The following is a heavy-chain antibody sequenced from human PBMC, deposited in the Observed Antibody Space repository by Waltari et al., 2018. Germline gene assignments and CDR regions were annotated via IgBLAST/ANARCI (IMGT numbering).Heavy chain of an antibody. CDR2: ISGSGGST. CDR3: AKDELSKPTYYYDSSGYGWDY. D-gene: IGHD3-22*01. J-gene: IGHJ4*02. Sequence: EVQLLESGGGLVQPGGSLRLSCAASGFTCSSYAMSWGRQAPGKGREWVSAISGSGGSTYYADSVKGRFTISRDNSKNTLYLQMNSLRAEDTAVYYCAKDELSKPTYYYDSSGYGWDYWGQGTLVTVSS. V-gene: IGHV3-23*01. CDR1: GFTCSSYA.